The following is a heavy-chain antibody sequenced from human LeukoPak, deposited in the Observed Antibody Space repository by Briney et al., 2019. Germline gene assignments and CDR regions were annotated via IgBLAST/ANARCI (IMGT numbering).Heavy chain of an antibody. CDR1: GGSISSYY. CDR3: ARYVGYCSGGSCYSENWFDP. CDR2: MYKSGST. V-gene: IGHV4-59*01. J-gene: IGHJ5*02. D-gene: IGHD2-15*01. Sequence: SETLSLTCTVSGGSISSYYWSWIRQPPGKGLEWIGYMYKSGSTDYNPSLKSRVTISVDTSKNQFSLKVSSVTAADTAVYYCARYVGYCSGGSCYSENWFDPWGQGTLVTVSS.